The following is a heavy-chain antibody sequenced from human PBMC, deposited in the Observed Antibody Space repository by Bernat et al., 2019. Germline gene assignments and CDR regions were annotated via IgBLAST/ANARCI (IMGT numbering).Heavy chain of an antibody. CDR3: AQSLVGATFADAFDI. J-gene: IGHJ3*02. CDR2: IYWADDK. D-gene: IGHD1-26*01. Sequence: QITLKESGPTLVKPTQTLTLTCTFSGFSLSTSGVGVGWIRQPPGNSLEWLALIYWADDKRYSPSMKSRLTITKNTSKNQVVITMTNMDPVDTATYYCAQSLVGATFADAFDIWGQGKRVTVTS. V-gene: IGHV2-5*02. CDR1: GFSLSTSGVG.